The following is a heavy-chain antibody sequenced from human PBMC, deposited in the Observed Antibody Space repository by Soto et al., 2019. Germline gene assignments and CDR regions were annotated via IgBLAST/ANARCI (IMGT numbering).Heavy chain of an antibody. J-gene: IGHJ3*02. V-gene: IGHV4-39*01. CDR2: MYYSGST. D-gene: IGHD3-9*01. Sequence: SETLSLTCTVSGGSISSSSYYWGWIRQPPGKGLEWIGSMYYSGSTYYNPSLKSRVTISADASKNQFSLKLSSVTAADTAVYYCARHRVHDRLTGYYNTLDAFDIWGQGTMVTVSS. CDR1: GGSISSSSYY. CDR3: ARHRVHDRLTGYYNTLDAFDI.